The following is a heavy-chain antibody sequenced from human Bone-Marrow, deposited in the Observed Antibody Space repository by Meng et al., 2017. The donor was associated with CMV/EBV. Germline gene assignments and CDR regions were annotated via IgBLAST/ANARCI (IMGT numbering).Heavy chain of an antibody. CDR1: GFTFSSYS. CDR2: ISSSGTYT. J-gene: IGHJ6*02. V-gene: IGHV3-21*05. CDR3: GRALVGGTGGTDG. Sequence: GESLKISCAASGFTFSSYSMNWVRQAPGKGLEWVSYISSSGTYTYYADSVKGRFTISRDNAKKSLYLQMNSLRAEDMSVYYCGRALVGGTGGTDGWGQGTTVTVSS. D-gene: IGHD1-26*01.